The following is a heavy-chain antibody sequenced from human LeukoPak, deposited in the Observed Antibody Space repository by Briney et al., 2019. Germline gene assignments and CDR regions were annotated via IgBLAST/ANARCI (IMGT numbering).Heavy chain of an antibody. Sequence: ASVKVSCKASGYTFTSYGISWVRQAPGQGLEWMGWISAYNGNTNYAQKLQGRVTMTTDTSTSTAYMELRSLRSDDTAVYYCVRVSISRLGADLLYDVWGQGTTVLVSS. CDR3: VRVSISRLGADLLYDV. V-gene: IGHV1-18*01. D-gene: IGHD3-3*01. CDR2: ISAYNGNT. CDR1: GYTFTSYG. J-gene: IGHJ6*02.